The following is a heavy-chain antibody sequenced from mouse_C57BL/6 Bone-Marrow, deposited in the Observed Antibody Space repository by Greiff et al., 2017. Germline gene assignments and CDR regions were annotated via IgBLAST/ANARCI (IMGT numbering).Heavy chain of an antibody. CDR2: IHPNSGST. Sequence: QVQLQQPGAELVKPGASVTLSCKASGYTFTSYWMHWVKQRPGQGLEWIGMIHPNSGSTNYNEKFKSKATLTVDKSSSTAYMQLSSLTSEDSAVYYCARNDYDGGSAYWGQGTLVTVSA. V-gene: IGHV1-64*01. D-gene: IGHD2-4*01. CDR1: GYTFTSYW. J-gene: IGHJ3*01. CDR3: ARNDYDGGSAY.